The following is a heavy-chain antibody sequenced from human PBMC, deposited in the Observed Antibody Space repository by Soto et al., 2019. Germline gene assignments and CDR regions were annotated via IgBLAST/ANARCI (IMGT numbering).Heavy chain of an antibody. CDR1: GYTFTSYG. Sequence: ASVKVSCKASGYTFTSYGISWVRQAPGQGLEWMGWISAYNGNTKYAQKLQGRVTMTTDTSTSTAYMELRSLRSDDTAVYYCARGYPLAAAGSYYYGMDVWGQGTTVTVSS. D-gene: IGHD6-13*01. J-gene: IGHJ6*02. V-gene: IGHV1-18*04. CDR3: ARGYPLAAAGSYYYGMDV. CDR2: ISAYNGNT.